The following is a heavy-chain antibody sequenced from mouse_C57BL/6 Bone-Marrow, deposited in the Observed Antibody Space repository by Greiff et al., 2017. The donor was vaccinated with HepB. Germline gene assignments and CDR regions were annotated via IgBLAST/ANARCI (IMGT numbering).Heavy chain of an antibody. CDR3: ATAQARDYAMDY. CDR1: GYAFSSSW. D-gene: IGHD3-2*02. V-gene: IGHV1-82*01. J-gene: IGHJ4*01. Sequence: VKLVESGPELVKPGASVKISCKASGYAFSSSWMNWVKQRPGKGLEWIGRIYPGDGDTNYNGKFKGKATLTADKSSSTAYMQLSSLTSEDSAVYFCATAQARDYAMDYWGQGTSVTVSS. CDR2: IYPGDGDT.